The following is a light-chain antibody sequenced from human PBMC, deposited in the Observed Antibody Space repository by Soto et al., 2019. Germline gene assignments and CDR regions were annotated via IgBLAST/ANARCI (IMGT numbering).Light chain of an antibody. Sequence: DIQMTQSPSTLSASVGDRVTITCRASQSISSWLAWYQQKPGKAPKLLIYKASSLESGVPSRFSGSGSGTEFTLTISSLQPDDFATYYCKQYNSYPRGFGQGTKVEIK. V-gene: IGKV1-5*03. J-gene: IGKJ1*01. CDR1: QSISSW. CDR2: KAS. CDR3: KQYNSYPRG.